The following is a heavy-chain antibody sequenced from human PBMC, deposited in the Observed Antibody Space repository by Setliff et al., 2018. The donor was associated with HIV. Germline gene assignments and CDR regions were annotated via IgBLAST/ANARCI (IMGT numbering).Heavy chain of an antibody. J-gene: IGHJ4*02. V-gene: IGHV1-24*01. CDR3: ARDPLPCSSPSCYPPGYFDY. D-gene: IGHD2-2*01. CDR1: GYSVTELS. Sequence: ASVKVSCKVSGYSVTELSIHWVRQAPGKGLEWMGSFDLEDGETIYAQKFQGRVTMTEDTSTDTAYMELSSLRSEDTAVYYCARDPLPCSSPSCYPPGYFDYWGQGTLVTVSS. CDR2: FDLEDGET.